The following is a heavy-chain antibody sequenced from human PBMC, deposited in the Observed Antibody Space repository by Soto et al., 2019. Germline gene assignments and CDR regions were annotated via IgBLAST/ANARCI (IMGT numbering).Heavy chain of an antibody. CDR3: ARAPWWPAGVDSGGIYTAKNWFDP. V-gene: IGHV1-69*01. J-gene: IGHJ5*02. D-gene: IGHD4-17*01. CDR2: IIPLVVTA. CDR1: GGTFSSYA. Sequence: QVQLVQSGAEVKKPGSSVKVSCKASGGTFSSYAISWVRQAPGQGREWMGGIIPLVVTADYAQQFQGRVTITADEATSTAYMELSSVRYEDSAMYYCARAPWWPAGVDSGGIYTAKNWFDPCGRGTLVTVSS.